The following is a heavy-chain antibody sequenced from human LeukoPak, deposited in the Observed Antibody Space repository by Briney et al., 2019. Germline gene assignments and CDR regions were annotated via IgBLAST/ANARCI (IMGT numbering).Heavy chain of an antibody. J-gene: IGHJ4*02. D-gene: IGHD7-27*01. V-gene: IGHV3-20*04. Sequence: GGSLRVFCAASGFTFDDYGMSWVRQAPGKGLEWVSGINWNGGSTGYADSVKGRFTISRDNSKDTLYLQMNSLRAEDTAIYYCAKSGEPFDYWGQGTLVTVSS. CDR2: INWNGGST. CDR3: AKSGEPFDY. CDR1: GFTFDDYG.